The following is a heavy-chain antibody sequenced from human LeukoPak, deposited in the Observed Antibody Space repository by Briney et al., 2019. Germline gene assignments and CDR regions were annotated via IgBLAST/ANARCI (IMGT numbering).Heavy chain of an antibody. J-gene: IGHJ4*02. Sequence: GASVKISCKVSGYTFTDYYMHWVQQAPGKGLEWMGLVDPEDGETIYTEKFQGRVTITADTSTDTAYMELSSLRSEDTAVYYCATGGVAGTGSIDYWGQGTLVTVSS. CDR3: ATGGVAGTGSIDY. D-gene: IGHD6-19*01. V-gene: IGHV1-69-2*01. CDR2: VDPEDGET. CDR1: GYTFTDYY.